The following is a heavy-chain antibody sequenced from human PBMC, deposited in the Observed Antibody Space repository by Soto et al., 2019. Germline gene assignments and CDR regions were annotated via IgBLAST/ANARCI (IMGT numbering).Heavy chain of an antibody. CDR2: ISTNSGNT. D-gene: IGHD1-7*01. J-gene: IGHJ4*02. CDR3: ARTYNWNSEGFDH. Sequence: ASVKVYCKSSGYPFGTYAITWVRQAPGQGLEWVGWISTNSGNTYYAQNFQGRVTLTTDTSTTKAYMEFRSLTSDDTAIYYCARTYNWNSEGFDHWGQGTLVTVSS. V-gene: IGHV1-18*04. CDR1: GYPFGTYA.